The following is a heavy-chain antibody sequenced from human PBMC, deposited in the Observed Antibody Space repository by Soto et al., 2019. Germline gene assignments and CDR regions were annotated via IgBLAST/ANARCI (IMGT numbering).Heavy chain of an antibody. CDR1: GFTFSSYA. D-gene: IGHD3-9*01. Sequence: GGSLRLSCAASGFTFSSYAIHWVRQAPGKGLEWVAVISYDGSNKYYADSVKGRFTISRDNSKNTLYLQMNSLRAEDTAVYYCAREYDILTGYYGPLDYWGQGT. CDR3: AREYDILTGYYGPLDY. V-gene: IGHV3-30-3*01. CDR2: ISYDGSNK. J-gene: IGHJ4*02.